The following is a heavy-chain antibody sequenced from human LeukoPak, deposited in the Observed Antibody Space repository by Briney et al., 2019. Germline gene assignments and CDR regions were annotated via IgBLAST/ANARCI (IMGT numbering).Heavy chain of an antibody. J-gene: IGHJ6*02. Sequence: SETLSLTCTVSGGSISSGGYYWSWIRQHPGKGLEWIGYIYYSGSTYYNPSLKSRVTISVDTSKNQFSLKLSSVTAADTAVHYCARGIDSSSWYYYYGMDVWGQGTTVTVSS. CDR2: IYYSGST. CDR1: GGSISSGGYY. CDR3: ARGIDSSSWYYYYGMDV. V-gene: IGHV4-31*03. D-gene: IGHD6-13*01.